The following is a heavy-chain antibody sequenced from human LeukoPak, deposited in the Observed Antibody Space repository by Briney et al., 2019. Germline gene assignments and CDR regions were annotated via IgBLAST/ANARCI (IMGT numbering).Heavy chain of an antibody. Sequence: PGGSLRLSCAASGFTFDDYTMHWVRQAPGKGLEWVSLISWDGGSTYYADSVKGRFTISRDNSKNSLYLQMNSLRTEDTALYYCAKDVDDSSGYPADWGQGTLVTVSS. V-gene: IGHV3-43*01. D-gene: IGHD3-22*01. CDR1: GFTFDDYT. CDR3: AKDVDDSSGYPAD. CDR2: ISWDGGST. J-gene: IGHJ4*02.